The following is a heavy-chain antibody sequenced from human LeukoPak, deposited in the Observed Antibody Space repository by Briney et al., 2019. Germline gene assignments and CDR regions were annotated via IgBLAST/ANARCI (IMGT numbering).Heavy chain of an antibody. J-gene: IGHJ3*01. D-gene: IGHD1-26*01. CDR2: ISGSGGST. V-gene: IGHV3-23*01. Sequence: GGSLRLSCAGSGFTFSTYAMSWVRQAPGKGLEWVSAISGSGGSTYYADSVKGRFTISRDNAKNTLYLQMNSLSVEDTAVYYCAKDLAPGGSWGQGTMVTVSS. CDR3: AKDLAPGGS. CDR1: GFTFSTYA.